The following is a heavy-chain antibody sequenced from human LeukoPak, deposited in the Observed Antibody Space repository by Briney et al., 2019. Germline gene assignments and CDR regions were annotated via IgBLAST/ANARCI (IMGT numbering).Heavy chain of an antibody. V-gene: IGHV3-21*01. CDR2: ISGSSSYI. J-gene: IGHJ3*02. Sequence: PGGSLRLSCAASGFTFSSYGMSWVRQAPGKGLEWVSAISGSSSYIYYADSVKGRFTISRDNAKNSLYLQMNSLRAEDTAVYYCARGDPYYYDSSGYSGAFDIWGQGTMVTVSS. D-gene: IGHD3-22*01. CDR3: ARGDPYYYDSSGYSGAFDI. CDR1: GFTFSSYG.